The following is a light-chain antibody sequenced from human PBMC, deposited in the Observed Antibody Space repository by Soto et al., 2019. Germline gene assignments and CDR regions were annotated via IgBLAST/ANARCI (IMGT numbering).Light chain of an antibody. CDR3: SSYTSSSTPV. Sequence: QSALTQPASVSGSPGQSITISCTGTSSDVGGYNYVSWYQQHPGKAPKPMIYDVSNRPSGVSNRFSGSKSGNTASLTISGLQAEDEADYYCSSYTSSSTPVFGGGTQLTVL. J-gene: IGLJ2*01. CDR2: DVS. V-gene: IGLV2-14*01. CDR1: SSDVGGYNY.